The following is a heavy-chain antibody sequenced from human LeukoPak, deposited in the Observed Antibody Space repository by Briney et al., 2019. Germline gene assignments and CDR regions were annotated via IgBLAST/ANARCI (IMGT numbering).Heavy chain of an antibody. CDR1: GFTSNTYK. V-gene: IGHV3-21*01. CDR2: IHSGGSDI. D-gene: IGHD5-18*01. J-gene: IGHJ5*02. CDR3: ARATASNWFDP. Sequence: TGGSLRLSCAASGFTSNTYKMNWVRQAPGRGLEWVSSIHSGGSDIYYADSVKGRFTVSRDNAKNSLYLQMNSLRAEDTAIYYCARATASNWFDPWGQGTLVTVSS.